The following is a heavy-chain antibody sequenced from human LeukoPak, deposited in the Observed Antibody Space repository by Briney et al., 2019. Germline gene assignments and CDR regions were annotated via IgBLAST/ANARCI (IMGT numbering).Heavy chain of an antibody. D-gene: IGHD3-16*01. V-gene: IGHV3-64D*06. CDR2: IGNDGGRT. J-gene: IGHJ4*02. CDR1: GFTFSTYA. Sequence: GGSLRLSCSAFGFTFSTYAMHWVRQAPGKGLEFVSAIGNDGGRTYYADSVQGRFTISRDNSQTTLYLQMSSLRAEDTAVYYCVTRVLGPPYWGQGTLVTVSS. CDR3: VTRVLGPPY.